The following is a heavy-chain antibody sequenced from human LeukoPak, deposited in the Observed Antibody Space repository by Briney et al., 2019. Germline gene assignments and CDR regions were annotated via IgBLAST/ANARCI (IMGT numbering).Heavy chain of an antibody. CDR1: GFTFSSYA. J-gene: IGHJ4*02. CDR3: AKVVTYYYGSGSYSAFDY. D-gene: IGHD3-10*01. V-gene: IGHV3-30*04. Sequence: GGSLRLSCAASGFTFSSYAMHWVRQAPGKGLEWMALIPYDGSNKYYADSVKGRFTVSRDNSKNTLYLQMNSLRAEDTAVYYCAKVVTYYYGSGSYSAFDYWGQGTLVTVSS. CDR2: IPYDGSNK.